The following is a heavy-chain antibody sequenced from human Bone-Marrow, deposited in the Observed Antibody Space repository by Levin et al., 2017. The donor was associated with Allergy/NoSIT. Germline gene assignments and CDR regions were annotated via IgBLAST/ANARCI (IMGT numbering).Heavy chain of an antibody. CDR2: IYHSGTA. Sequence: SETLSLTCAVSGDSMNTTDWWSWVRQPPGKGLEWLGEIYHSGTATYNPSFKGRVTMLIDKSKKQFSLRLRSVTAADTAMYYCARDVPLVTGTNWFDPWGLGILVTVSS. V-gene: IGHV4-4*02. CDR1: GDSMNTTDW. J-gene: IGHJ5*02. D-gene: IGHD4-23*01. CDR3: ARDVPLVTGTNWFDP.